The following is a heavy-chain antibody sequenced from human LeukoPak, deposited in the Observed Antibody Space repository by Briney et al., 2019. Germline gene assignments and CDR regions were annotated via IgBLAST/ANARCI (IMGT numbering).Heavy chain of an antibody. CDR2: INAGNGNT. V-gene: IGHV1-3*01. CDR1: GYTFTSYT. Sequence: ASVKVSCKASGYTFTSYTIHWVRQAPGQRLEWMGWINAGNGNTKYSEKFQGRVTITRDTSASTAYMELSSLRSEDTAVYYCARGMVRGVIIVYWGQGTLVTVSS. D-gene: IGHD3-10*01. J-gene: IGHJ4*02. CDR3: ARGMVRGVIIVY.